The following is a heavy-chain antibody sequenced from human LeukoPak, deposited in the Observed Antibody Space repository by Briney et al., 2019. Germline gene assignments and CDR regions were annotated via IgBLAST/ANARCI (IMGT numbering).Heavy chain of an antibody. J-gene: IGHJ4*02. Sequence: GGSLRLSCAASGFNFDDYAMHWVRQAPGKGLEWVSGISWNGGSIGYADSVKGRFTISRDNAKNSLYLQMNSLRAEDTALYYCAKGSGYRRGFDYWGQGTLVTVSS. CDR1: GFNFDDYA. CDR2: ISWNGGSI. CDR3: AKGSGYRRGFDY. V-gene: IGHV3-9*01. D-gene: IGHD3-9*01.